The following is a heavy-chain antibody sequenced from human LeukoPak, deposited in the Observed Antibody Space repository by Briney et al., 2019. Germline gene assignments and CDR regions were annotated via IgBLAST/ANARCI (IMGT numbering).Heavy chain of an antibody. V-gene: IGHV3-7*03. D-gene: IGHD3-3*01. CDR2: IKLDGSEK. J-gene: IGHJ4*02. CDR1: GFTVSSNY. CDR3: ARDQYDTWSRRGNFDS. Sequence: PGGSLRLSCAASGFTVSSNYMSWVRQAPGKGLEWVANIKLDGSEKNYVDSVKGRFTISRDNTENSLYLQMNSLRAEDTAVFYCARDQYDTWSRRGNFDSWGQGTLVIVSS.